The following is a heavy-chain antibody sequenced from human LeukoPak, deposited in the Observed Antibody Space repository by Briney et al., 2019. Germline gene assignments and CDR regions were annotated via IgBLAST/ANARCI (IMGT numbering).Heavy chain of an antibody. D-gene: IGHD2-2*01. CDR3: ARDPTTRYCSSTSCPFDP. Sequence: ASVKVSCKASGYTFTGYYMHWVRQAPGPGLEWMGWINPNSGGTNYAQKFQGRVTMTRDTSISTAYMELSRLRSDDTAVYYCARDPTTRYCSSTSCPFDPWGQGTLVTVSS. J-gene: IGHJ5*02. CDR2: INPNSGGT. CDR1: GYTFTGYY. V-gene: IGHV1-2*02.